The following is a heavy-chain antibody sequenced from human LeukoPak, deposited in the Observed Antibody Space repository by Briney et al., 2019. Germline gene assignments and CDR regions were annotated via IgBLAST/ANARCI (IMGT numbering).Heavy chain of an antibody. D-gene: IGHD3-10*01. CDR2: ISGSGGST. CDR3: AKNKVRGVPNWFDP. J-gene: IGHJ5*02. CDR1: GGSFSGYY. V-gene: IGHV3-23*01. Sequence: ETLPLTCAVYGGSFSGYYWSWVRQAPGKGLEWVSAISGSGGSTYYADSVKGRFTISRDNSKNTLYLQMNSLRAEDTAVYYCAKNKVRGVPNWFDPWGQGTLVTVSS.